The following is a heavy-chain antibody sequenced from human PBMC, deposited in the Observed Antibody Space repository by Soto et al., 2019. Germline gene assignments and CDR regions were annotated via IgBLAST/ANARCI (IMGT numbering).Heavy chain of an antibody. J-gene: IGHJ4*01. CDR3: ARAQLSFCSGGSCYSSNFDY. CDR2: IYYSGNT. V-gene: IGHV4-39*01. D-gene: IGHD2-15*01. CDR1: GGSISSNNYY. Sequence: PSETLSLTCTVSGGSISSNNYYWGWIRQPPGKGLEWIGSIYYSGNTFYNPSLKSRVTISVDTSKNQFSLRLTSVTAADTAMYYCARAQLSFCSGGSCYSSNFDYWGQRTLVTVSS.